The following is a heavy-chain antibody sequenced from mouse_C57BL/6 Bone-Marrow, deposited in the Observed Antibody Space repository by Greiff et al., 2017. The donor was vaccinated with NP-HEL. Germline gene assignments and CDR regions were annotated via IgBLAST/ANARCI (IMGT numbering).Heavy chain of an antibody. CDR3: TIYYDYVFDY. Sequence: EVQLQQSGAELVRPGASVKLSCTASGFNIKDDYMHWVKQRPEQGLEWIGWIDPENGDTEYASKFQGKATIIADTSSNTAYLQLSSLTSEDTAVYYCTIYYDYVFDYWGQGTTLTVSS. CDR2: IDPENGDT. V-gene: IGHV14-4*01. D-gene: IGHD2-4*01. J-gene: IGHJ2*01. CDR1: GFNIKDDY.